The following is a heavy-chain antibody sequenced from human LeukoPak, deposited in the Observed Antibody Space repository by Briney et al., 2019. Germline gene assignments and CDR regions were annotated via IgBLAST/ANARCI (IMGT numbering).Heavy chain of an antibody. CDR1: GGSFSGYY. CDR2: INHSGST. Sequence: SETLCLTCAVYGGSFSGYYWSWIRQPPGKGLEWIGEINHSGSTNYNPSLKSRVTISVDTSKNQFSLKLSSVTAADTAVYYCARAPRSYYFDYWGQGTLVTVSS. J-gene: IGHJ4*02. CDR3: ARAPRSYYFDY. V-gene: IGHV4-34*01.